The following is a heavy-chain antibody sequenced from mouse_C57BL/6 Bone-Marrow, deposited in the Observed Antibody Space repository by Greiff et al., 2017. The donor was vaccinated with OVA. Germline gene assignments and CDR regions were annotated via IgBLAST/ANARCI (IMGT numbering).Heavy chain of an antibody. CDR3: ARVLITTVVAHWYFDV. V-gene: IGHV5-4*03. J-gene: IGHJ1*03. CDR1: GFTFSSYA. Sequence: EVKLVESGGGLVKPGGSLKLSCAASGFTFSSYAMSWVRQTPEKRLEWVATISDGGSYTYYPANVKGRFTISRDNAKNNLYLQMSHLKSEDTAMYYCARVLITTVVAHWYFDVWGTGTTVTVSS. CDR2: ISDGGSYT. D-gene: IGHD1-1*01.